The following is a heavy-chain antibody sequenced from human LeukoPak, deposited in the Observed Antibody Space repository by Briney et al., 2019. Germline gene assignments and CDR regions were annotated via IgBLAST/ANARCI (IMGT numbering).Heavy chain of an antibody. D-gene: IGHD3-10*01. CDR1: GFTFSSYA. Sequence: QSGGSLRLSCAASGFTFSSYAMSWVRQAPGKGLEWISGISGNALSTYYADSVTGRLSISRDNSKNTLYLQMNNLRVEDTAVYYCARGALYGSGSYSPRAIDYWGQGTLVTVSS. CDR2: ISGNALST. CDR3: ARGALYGSGSYSPRAIDY. J-gene: IGHJ4*02. V-gene: IGHV3-23*01.